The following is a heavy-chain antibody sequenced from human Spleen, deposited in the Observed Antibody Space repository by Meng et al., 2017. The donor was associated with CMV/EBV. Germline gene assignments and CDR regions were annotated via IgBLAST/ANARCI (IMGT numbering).Heavy chain of an antibody. D-gene: IGHD3-10*01. CDR3: ARDPQLLHYYGSGSYYGH. CDR1: GFTFSSYS. CDR2: ISSSSSYI. V-gene: IGHV3-21*01. Sequence: GGSLRLSCAASGFTFSSYSMNWVRQAPGKGLEWVSSISSSSSYIYYADSVKGRFTISRDNAKNSLYLQMNSLRAEDTAVYYCARDPQLLHYYGSGSYYGHWGQGTLVTSPQ. J-gene: IGHJ4*02.